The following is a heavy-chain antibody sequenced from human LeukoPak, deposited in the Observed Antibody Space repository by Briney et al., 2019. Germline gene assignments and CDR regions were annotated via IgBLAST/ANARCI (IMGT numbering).Heavy chain of an antibody. V-gene: IGHV1-69*06. CDR1: VGTFSSYA. CDR3: ARVLYDSSGYKAPAEYFQH. Sequence: GSSVKVSCKASVGTFSSYAISWVRQAPGQGLEWMGRIIPIFGTANYAQKFQGRVTITADKSTSTAYMELSSLRSEDTAVYYCARVLYDSSGYKAPAEYFQHWGQGTLVTVSS. J-gene: IGHJ1*01. D-gene: IGHD3-22*01. CDR2: IIPIFGTA.